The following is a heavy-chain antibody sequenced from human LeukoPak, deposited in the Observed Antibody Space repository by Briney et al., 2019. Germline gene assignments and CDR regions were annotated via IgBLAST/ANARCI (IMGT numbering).Heavy chain of an antibody. CDR3: ARATVTRDYYYYGMDV. CDR1: GGSVSSSSYY. D-gene: IGHD4-11*01. CDR2: IYYSGST. V-gene: IGHV4-39*07. J-gene: IGHJ6*02. Sequence: SETLSLTCTVSGGSVSSSSYYWGWIRQPPGRGLEWIGSIYYSGSTYYNPSLKSRVTISVDTSKNQLSLKLSSVTAADTAVYYCARATVTRDYYYYGMDVWGQGTTVTVSS.